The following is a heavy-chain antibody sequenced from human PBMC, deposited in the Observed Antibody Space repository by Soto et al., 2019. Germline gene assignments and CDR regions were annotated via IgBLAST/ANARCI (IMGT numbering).Heavy chain of an antibody. CDR3: VIVGRTS. D-gene: IGHD3-3*01. CDR2: SKNKANGYTM. J-gene: IGHJ3*01. Sequence: EVQVVESGGGLVQPGGSLRLSCAVSGLTFSDYYFDWARQSPGKGLEWVGRSKNKANGYTMEYAASVKGRFTISRDDSKNSVFLQMSSLRTEDTAVYYCVIVGRTSWGHGTTVTVPS. CDR1: GLTFSDYY. V-gene: IGHV3-72*01.